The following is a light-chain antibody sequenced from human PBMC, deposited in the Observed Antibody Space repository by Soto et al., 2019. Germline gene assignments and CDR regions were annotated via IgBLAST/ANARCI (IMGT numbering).Light chain of an antibody. CDR3: QQYGSSPPIT. Sequence: EIVLTQSPGTLSLSPGERATLSCRASQSVSSSYFAWYQQKPDQAPRLFIYAASSRATGIPDRFSGSGSGTDFTLTISRLEPEDFAVYYCQQYGSSPPITFGQGTRLEIK. V-gene: IGKV3-20*01. CDR1: QSVSSSY. J-gene: IGKJ5*01. CDR2: AAS.